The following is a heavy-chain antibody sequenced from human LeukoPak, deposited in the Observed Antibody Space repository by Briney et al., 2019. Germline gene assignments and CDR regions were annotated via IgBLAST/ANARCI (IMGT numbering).Heavy chain of an antibody. D-gene: IGHD6-13*01. CDR3: ARDLGLAAAAQWGFDY. V-gene: IGHV3-30*04. Sequence: GGSLRLSCAASGFTFSSYAMHWVRQAPGKGLEWVAVISYDGSNKYYADSVKGRFTISRDNSKNTLYLQMNSLRAEDTAVYYCARDLGLAAAAQWGFDYWGQGTLVTVSS. CDR1: GFTFSSYA. CDR2: ISYDGSNK. J-gene: IGHJ4*02.